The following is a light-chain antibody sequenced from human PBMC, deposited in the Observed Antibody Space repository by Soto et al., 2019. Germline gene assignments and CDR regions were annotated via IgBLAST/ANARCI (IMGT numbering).Light chain of an antibody. Sequence: QSALTQPASVSGSPGQSITISCTGTSSDVGSHNLVSWYQQHPGQAPKLMISEVTKRPLGVSTRFSASKSVNTASLTISGLQAEDEADYYCCSYGGSRAVFGGGTQLTVL. CDR1: SSDVGSHNL. CDR2: EVT. J-gene: IGLJ7*01. V-gene: IGLV2-23*02. CDR3: CSYGGSRAV.